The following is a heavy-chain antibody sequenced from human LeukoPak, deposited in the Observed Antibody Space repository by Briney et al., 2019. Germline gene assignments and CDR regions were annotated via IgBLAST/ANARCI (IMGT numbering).Heavy chain of an antibody. Sequence: GGSLRLSCAASGFTFSTFDMSWVRRAPGKGPEWVSGITGSGATTYYADSVKRRFTISRDTSHNSLYMQMYTLTAENTALYYCAKVVSGFTFDCWGQGTLVTVSS. CDR1: GFTFSTFD. J-gene: IGHJ4*02. CDR3: AKVVSGFTFDC. D-gene: IGHD1-26*01. V-gene: IGHV3-23*01. CDR2: ITGSGATT.